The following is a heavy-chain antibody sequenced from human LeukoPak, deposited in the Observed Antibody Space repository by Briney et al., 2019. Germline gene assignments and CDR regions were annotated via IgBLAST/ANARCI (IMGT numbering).Heavy chain of an antibody. Sequence: GGSLRLSCAASGFTFSSYAMHWVRQAPGKGLEWVAVISYDGSNKYYADSVKGRFTISRDNSKNTLYLQMNSLRAEDTAVYYCARDKDCYGMDVWGQGTTVTVSS. CDR2: ISYDGSNK. V-gene: IGHV3-30*04. J-gene: IGHJ6*02. CDR1: GFTFSSYA. CDR3: ARDKDCYGMDV.